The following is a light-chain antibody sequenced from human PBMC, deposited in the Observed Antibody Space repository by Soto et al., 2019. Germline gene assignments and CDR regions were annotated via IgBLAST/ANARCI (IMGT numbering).Light chain of an antibody. Sequence: QSALTQPPSASGSPGQSVTISCTGTSSDVGGYNYVSWYQQHPGKAPKLMIYEVSKRPSGVPDRFSGYKSGNTASLTVSGLQAEDEDDYYCSSYAGSNNLVFGGGTKLTVL. V-gene: IGLV2-8*01. CDR3: SSYAGSNNLV. CDR1: SSDVGGYNY. CDR2: EVS. J-gene: IGLJ3*02.